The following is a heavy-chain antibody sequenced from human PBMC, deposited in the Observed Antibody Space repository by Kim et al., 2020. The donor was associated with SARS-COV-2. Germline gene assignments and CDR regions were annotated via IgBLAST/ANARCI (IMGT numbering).Heavy chain of an antibody. CDR3: ARGDPVLGWTYDY. V-gene: IGHV3-53*01. D-gene: IGHD1-7*01. CDR2: IYSGGNT. J-gene: IGHJ4*02. Sequence: GGSLRLSCAASGFTVRSNFMSWVRQAPGKGLEWVSVIYSGGNTYYADSVKGRFTISRDNSKNTLFLQMNSLRAEDTAVYYCARGDPVLGWTYDYWGQGTLVTVSS. CDR1: GFTVRSNF.